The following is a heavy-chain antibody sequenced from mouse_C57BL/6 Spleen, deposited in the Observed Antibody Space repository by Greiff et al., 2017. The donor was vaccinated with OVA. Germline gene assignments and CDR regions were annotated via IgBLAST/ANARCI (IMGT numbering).Heavy chain of an antibody. V-gene: IGHV3-6*01. Sequence: EVKLQESGPGLVKPSQSLSLTCSVTGYSITSGYYWHWLRQFPGNKLEGMGYISYDGSNNSNQSLKNRISITRDTSKNQCCLKFDSVTTEDTATYDCARDGGFSGFSYWGQGTLVTVSA. CDR3: ARDGGFSGFSY. CDR2: ISYDGSN. CDR1: GYSITSGYY. J-gene: IGHJ3*01.